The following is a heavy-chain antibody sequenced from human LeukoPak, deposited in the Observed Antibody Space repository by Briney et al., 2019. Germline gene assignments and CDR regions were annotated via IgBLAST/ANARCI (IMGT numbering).Heavy chain of an antibody. CDR1: GFTFDDYA. D-gene: IGHD6-6*01. CDR2: ISWNSGSI. J-gene: IGHJ4*02. CDR3: AKGTEYSSSSWPDY. V-gene: IGHV3-9*03. Sequence: GGSLRLTCAASGFTFDDYAMHWVRQAPGKGLEWVSGISWNSGSIGYADSVKGRFTISRDNAKNSLYLQMNSLRAEDMALYYCAKGTEYSSSSWPDYWGQGTLVTVSS.